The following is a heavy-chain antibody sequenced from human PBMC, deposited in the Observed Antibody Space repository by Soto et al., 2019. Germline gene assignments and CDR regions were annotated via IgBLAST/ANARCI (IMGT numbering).Heavy chain of an antibody. D-gene: IGHD4-17*01. Sequence: SETLSLTCAVYGGSFSGYYWSWIRQPPGKGLEWIGEINHSGSTNYNPSLKSRVTISIDTSKTQFSLKLSSVTTADTAVYYCGAQDYGAKGYYFETRGQRTPVTVSS. V-gene: IGHV4-34*01. CDR3: GAQDYGAKGYYFET. J-gene: IGHJ4*02. CDR2: INHSGST. CDR1: GGSFSGYY.